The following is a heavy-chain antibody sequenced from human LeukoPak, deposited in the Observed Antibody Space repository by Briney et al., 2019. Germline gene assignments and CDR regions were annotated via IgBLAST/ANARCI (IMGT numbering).Heavy chain of an antibody. CDR2: IWYDGSNK. CDR1: GFTFSSYG. CDR3: ARERSSSWYFDY. V-gene: IGHV3-33*01. J-gene: IGHJ4*02. Sequence: GSSLRPSCAASGFTFSSYGMHWVRQAPGKGLEWVAVIWYDGSNKYYADSVKGRFTISRDNSKNTLYLQMNSLRAEDTAVYYCARERSSSWYFDYWGQGTLVTVSS. D-gene: IGHD6-13*01.